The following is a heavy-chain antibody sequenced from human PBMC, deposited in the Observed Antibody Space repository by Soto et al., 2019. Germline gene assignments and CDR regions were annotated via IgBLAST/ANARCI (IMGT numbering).Heavy chain of an antibody. V-gene: IGHV3-48*02. D-gene: IGHD3-22*01. CDR2: ISSSSSTI. CDR1: GFTFSSYS. CDR3: ARGADYDSSGIRLNWFDP. J-gene: IGHJ5*02. Sequence: GGSLRLSRAASGFTFSSYSMNWVRQAPGKGLEWVSYISSSSSTIYYADSVKGRFTISRDNAKNSLYLQMNSLRDEDTAVYYCARGADYDSSGIRLNWFDPWGQGTLVTAPQ.